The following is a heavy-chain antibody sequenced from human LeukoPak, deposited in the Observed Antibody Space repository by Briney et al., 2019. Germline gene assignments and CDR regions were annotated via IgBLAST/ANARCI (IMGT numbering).Heavy chain of an antibody. CDR2: IKQDGSEK. CDR3: ARDIFAEYN. J-gene: IGHJ6*04. Sequence: GGSLRLSCAASGFTFSNYWMSWVRQAPGKGLEWVANIKQDGSEKYYVDSVKGRFTISRDNTKNSLYLQINSLRAEDTAVYYCARDIFAEYNWGKGTTVTIYS. V-gene: IGHV3-7*01. D-gene: IGHD1-1*01. CDR1: GFTFSNYW.